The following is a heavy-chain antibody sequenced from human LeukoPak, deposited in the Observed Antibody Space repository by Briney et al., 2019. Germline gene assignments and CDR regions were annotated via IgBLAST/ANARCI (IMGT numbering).Heavy chain of an antibody. J-gene: IGHJ4*02. D-gene: IGHD6-19*01. CDR2: IPYDGRNT. Sequence: GGSLRLSCAASGFTFSSYDMHWVRQAPGKGLEWVAVIPYDGRNTYYADSVKGRFTISRDNSKNTLYLQMSSLRAEDTAVYFCAKDRHYSSNLFDYWGQGTLVTVSS. CDR1: GFTFSSYD. V-gene: IGHV3-30*18. CDR3: AKDRHYSSNLFDY.